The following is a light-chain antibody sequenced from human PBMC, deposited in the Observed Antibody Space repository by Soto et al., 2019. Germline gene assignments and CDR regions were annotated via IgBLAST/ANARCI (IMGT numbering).Light chain of an antibody. V-gene: IGKV4-1*01. CDR1: QXVLFSSTNNNY. CDR2: WAS. Sequence: DIVMTHSPDSLAVSLVERAPIKXXSNQXVLFSSTNNNYLAWYQQKPGQPPEXXIYWASTRESGVPDRFNGSGSGTDFTLTISSLQAEDVAVYYCQQYYSSPPTFGQGTKVDI. CDR3: QQYYSSPPT. J-gene: IGKJ1*01.